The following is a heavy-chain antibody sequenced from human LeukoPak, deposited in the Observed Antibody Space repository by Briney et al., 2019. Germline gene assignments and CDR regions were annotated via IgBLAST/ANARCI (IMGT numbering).Heavy chain of an antibody. CDR3: ARGPLWFGDFPNFDY. V-gene: IGHV1-18*01. Sequence: ASVKVSCKASGGTFSSYAISWVRQAPGQGLEWMGWISAYNGNTNYAQKLQGRVTMTTDTSTSTAYMELRSLRSDDTAVYYCARGPLWFGDFPNFDYWGQGTLVTVSS. CDR1: GGTFSSYA. CDR2: ISAYNGNT. D-gene: IGHD3-10*01. J-gene: IGHJ4*02.